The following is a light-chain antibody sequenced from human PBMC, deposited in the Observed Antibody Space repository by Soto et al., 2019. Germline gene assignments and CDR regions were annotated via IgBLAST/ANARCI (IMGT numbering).Light chain of an antibody. CDR2: GAS. CDR3: QQYGSSPKT. Sequence: ETVMKQPPATLSVSKGEGATLSCRASQTINNNLAWYQQKPGQAPRLLIYGASTRASGIPDRFSGSGSGTDFTLTISRLEPEDFAVYYCQQYGSSPKTFGQGSKV. V-gene: IGKV3-20*01. CDR1: QTINNN. J-gene: IGKJ1*01.